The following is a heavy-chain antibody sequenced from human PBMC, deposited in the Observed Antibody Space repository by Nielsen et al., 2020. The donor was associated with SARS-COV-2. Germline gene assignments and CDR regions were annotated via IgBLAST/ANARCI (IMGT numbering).Heavy chain of an antibody. D-gene: IGHD1-26*01. CDR3: ARTQVGATPYFDY. CDR1: GFTFSDYY. V-gene: IGHV3-66*01. J-gene: IGHJ4*02. Sequence: GGSLRLSCAASGFTFSDYYMSWIRQAPGKGLEWVSVIYSGGSTYYADSVKGRFTISRDNSKNTLYLQMNSLRAEDTAVYYCARTQVGATPYFDYWGQGTLVTVSS. CDR2: IYSGGST.